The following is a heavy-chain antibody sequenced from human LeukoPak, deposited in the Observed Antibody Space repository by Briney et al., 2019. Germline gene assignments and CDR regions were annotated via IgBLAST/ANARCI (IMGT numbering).Heavy chain of an antibody. CDR1: GFTFSSYA. Sequence: PGGSLRLSCAASGFTFSSYAMSWVRQAPGKELEWVSAISGSGGSTYYADSVKGRFTISRDNSKNTLYLQMNSLRAEGTAVYYCASPSADYDILAGLYYFDYWGQGTLVTVSS. J-gene: IGHJ4*02. D-gene: IGHD3-9*01. CDR3: ASPSADYDILAGLYYFDY. CDR2: ISGSGGST. V-gene: IGHV3-23*01.